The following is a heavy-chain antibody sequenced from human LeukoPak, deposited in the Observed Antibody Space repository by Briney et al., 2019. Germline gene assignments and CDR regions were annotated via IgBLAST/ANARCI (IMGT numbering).Heavy chain of an antibody. CDR1: GFTFSSYS. J-gene: IGHJ3*02. Sequence: GGSLRLSCAASGFTFSSYSMNWVRQAPGKGLEWVSSISSSSSYIYYADSVKGRFTISRDNAKNSLYLQMNSLRAEDTAVYYCARVKYPYYYDSSGYEGDDAFDIWGQGTMVTVSS. V-gene: IGHV3-21*01. D-gene: IGHD3-22*01. CDR2: ISSSSSYI. CDR3: ARVKYPYYYDSSGYEGDDAFDI.